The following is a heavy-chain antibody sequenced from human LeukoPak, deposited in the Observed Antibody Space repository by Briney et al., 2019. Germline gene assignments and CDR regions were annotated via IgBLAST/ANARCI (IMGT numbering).Heavy chain of an antibody. CDR3: ARGNPPIGVAGNGGGWFDS. D-gene: IGHD3-3*01. Sequence: ASVKVSCKASGYTFTSYAINWVRQAPGQGLEWMGWMNPNSGNTGYAQKFQGRVTVTTDTSTSTASMELSSLRSEDPAMYYCARGNPPIGVAGNGGGWFDSWGQGTLVTVSS. J-gene: IGHJ5*01. CDR2: MNPNSGNT. V-gene: IGHV1-8*01. CDR1: GYTFTSYA.